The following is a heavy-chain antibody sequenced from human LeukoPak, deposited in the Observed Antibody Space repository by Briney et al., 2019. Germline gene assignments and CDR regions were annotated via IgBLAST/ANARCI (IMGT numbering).Heavy chain of an antibody. J-gene: IGHJ6*03. D-gene: IGHD3-3*01. CDR2: INHSGST. CDR3: ARGKIFGVVTYYYYMDV. Sequence: SETLSLTCTVSGGSISSGSYYWSWIRQPPGKGLEWIGEINHSGSTNYNPSLKSRVTISVDTSKNQFSLKLSSVTAADTAVYYCARGKIFGVVTYYYYMDVWGKGTTVTVSS. CDR1: GGSISSGSYY. V-gene: IGHV4-39*07.